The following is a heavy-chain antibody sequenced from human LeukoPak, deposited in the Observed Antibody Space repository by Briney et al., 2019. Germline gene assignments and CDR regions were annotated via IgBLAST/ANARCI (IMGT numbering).Heavy chain of an antibody. J-gene: IGHJ5*02. CDR1: GGTLSSYP. Sequence: ASVKVSCKASGGTLSSYPISWVRQAPGQGLEWMGRVIPIVGVSNYAQNFQGRVTITADTSTNTAYMELSSLRSDDTAVYFCARSVASPGTGRGNWFDPWGQGTLVTVSS. CDR2: VIPIVGVS. D-gene: IGHD6-13*01. CDR3: ARSVASPGTGRGNWFDP. V-gene: IGHV1-69*02.